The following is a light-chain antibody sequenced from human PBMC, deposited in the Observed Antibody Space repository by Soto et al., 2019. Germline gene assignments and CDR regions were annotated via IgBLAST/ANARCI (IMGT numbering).Light chain of an antibody. J-gene: IGLJ1*01. CDR1: SGDFASYNY. CDR2: DVS. Sequence: QSVLTQPASVSGSPGQSITISCTGTSGDFASYNYVSWYQQHPGKAPQVLIYDVSSRPSGISSRFSGSKSGNTASLTISGLQAEDEADYYCSSYLSSSSRYVFGTGTKVTVL. V-gene: IGLV2-14*01. CDR3: SSYLSSSSRYV.